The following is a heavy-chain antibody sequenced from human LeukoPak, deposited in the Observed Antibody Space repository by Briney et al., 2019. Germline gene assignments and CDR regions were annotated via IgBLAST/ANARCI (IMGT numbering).Heavy chain of an antibody. CDR2: INSGSTYI. D-gene: IGHD1-1*01. CDR3: ARVEATTGRNYHYYYMDV. Sequence: PGGSLRLSCGASGFYFSSYSMNWVRQAPGKGLEWVSSINSGSTYIYYADSVKGRFTISRDNAKNSLHLQMYSLRAEDTAVYFCARVEATTGRNYHYYYMDVWGKGTTVTVSS. V-gene: IGHV3-21*01. CDR1: GFYFSSYS. J-gene: IGHJ6*03.